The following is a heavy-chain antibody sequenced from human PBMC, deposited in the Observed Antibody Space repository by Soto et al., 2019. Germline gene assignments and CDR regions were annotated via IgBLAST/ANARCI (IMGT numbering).Heavy chain of an antibody. V-gene: IGHV1-3*01. CDR1: GYTFTSYA. Sequence: QVPLVQSGAEVKKPGASVKVSCKASGYTFTSYAMHWVRQAPGQRLEWMGWINAGNGNTKYSQKFQGRVTITRDTSASTGYMELSSLRSEDTAVYYCAREWAEQFTWFDPWGQGTLVTDSS. D-gene: IGHD6-19*01. J-gene: IGHJ5*02. CDR3: AREWAEQFTWFDP. CDR2: INAGNGNT.